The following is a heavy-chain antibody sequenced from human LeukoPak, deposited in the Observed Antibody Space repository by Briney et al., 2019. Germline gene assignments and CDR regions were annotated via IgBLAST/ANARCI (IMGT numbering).Heavy chain of an antibody. CDR2: SESKTDGGTT. Sequence: GGSLRLSCAASGFTFSNAWMRWVRQAPGKGLEWVGCSESKTDGGTTDYAAPVKGRFAISRDDSKNTLYLQMNSLKTEDTAVYYCTTQEAVAGPFDYWGQGTLVTVSS. D-gene: IGHD6-19*01. V-gene: IGHV3-15*04. CDR3: TTQEAVAGPFDY. CDR1: GFTFSNAW. J-gene: IGHJ4*02.